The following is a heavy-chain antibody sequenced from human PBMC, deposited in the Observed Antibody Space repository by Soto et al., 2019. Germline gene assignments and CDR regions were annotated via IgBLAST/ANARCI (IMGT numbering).Heavy chain of an antibody. D-gene: IGHD2-2*01. CDR2: ISGSGGST. Sequence: GGSLSLSCAASGFTFSRYAMNWVRQAPGKGLEWVSAISGSGGSTYYADSVKGRFTISRDNSKNTVNLQMNSLRAEDTAVYYCATSGIVGVPAAGPGGYRGQGTLVTVSS. CDR3: ATSGIVGVPAAGPGGY. J-gene: IGHJ4*02. CDR1: GFTFSRYA. V-gene: IGHV3-23*01.